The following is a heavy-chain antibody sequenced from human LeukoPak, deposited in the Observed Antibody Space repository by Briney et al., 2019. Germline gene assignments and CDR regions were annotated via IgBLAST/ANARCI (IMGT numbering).Heavy chain of an antibody. D-gene: IGHD6-19*01. J-gene: IGHJ4*02. CDR3: ARDLKMGYSSGRYSWGTGSSNDY. V-gene: IGHV1-2*02. CDR1: GYTFTDYF. CDR2: INPNNGGT. Sequence: ASVKVSCKASGYTFTDYFMHWVRQAPGQGLEWMGWINPNNGGTNYAQKFQGRVTLTTDTSTSTAYMELRSLRSDDTAVYYCARDLKMGYSSGRYSWGTGSSNDYWGQGTLVTVSS.